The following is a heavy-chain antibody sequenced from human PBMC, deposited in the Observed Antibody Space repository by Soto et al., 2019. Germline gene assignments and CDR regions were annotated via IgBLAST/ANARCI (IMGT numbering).Heavy chain of an antibody. CDR2: IASDGTNK. D-gene: IGHD3-9*01. J-gene: IGHJ1*01. CDR1: GFSLGSYA. Sequence: GGSLRLAFAASGFSLGSYAMHWVRRAPGKGLEWVSIIASDGTNKFYAYSVQVRFTISRHNSQDTLYLQMNSLRAEDPAVYYCARDLSILRNFDRYHEYIYXWGQVTTFTVSX. CDR3: ARDLSILRNFDRYHEYIYX. V-gene: IGHV3-30-3*01.